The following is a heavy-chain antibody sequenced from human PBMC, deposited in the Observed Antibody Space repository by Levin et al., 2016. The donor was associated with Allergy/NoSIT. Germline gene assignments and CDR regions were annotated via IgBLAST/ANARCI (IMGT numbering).Heavy chain of an antibody. J-gene: IGHJ4*02. Sequence: WIRQPPGKELEWIGYIYYSGSTNYNPSLKSRVTMSVDTSKNQFSLKLSSVTAADTAVYYCARGPYSSALGYWGQGTLVTVSS. CDR2: IYYSGST. CDR3: ARGPYSSALGY. V-gene: IGHV4-59*01. D-gene: IGHD6-25*01.